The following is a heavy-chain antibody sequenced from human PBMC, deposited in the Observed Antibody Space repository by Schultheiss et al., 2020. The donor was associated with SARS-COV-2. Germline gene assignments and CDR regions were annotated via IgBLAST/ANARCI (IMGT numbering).Heavy chain of an antibody. V-gene: IGHV3-21*04. D-gene: IGHD6-19*01. CDR3: TKTAVADY. CDR2: ISGSGDRT. CDR1: GFTFSSYG. Sequence: GGSLRLSCAASGFTFSSYGMHWVRQAPGKGLQWVSVISGSGDRTYYADSVKGRFTISRDNAKNSLYLQMNSLKTEDTAVYYCTKTAVADYWGQGTLVTVSS. J-gene: IGHJ4*02.